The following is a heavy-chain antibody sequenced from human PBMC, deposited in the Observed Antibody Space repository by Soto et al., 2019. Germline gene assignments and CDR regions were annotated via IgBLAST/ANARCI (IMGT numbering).Heavy chain of an antibody. V-gene: IGHV4-4*02. CDR1: GVSMSSRHW. CDR3: ASSRSGWFRWFDT. CDR2: MYHSGST. Sequence: XETLSVSLSVSGVSMSSRHWWSWVRQPPGKGLEWIGEMYHSGSTNYNPSLKSRVTISVDKSKNQFSLKLSSVTAADTAVYYCASSRSGWFRWFDTWGQGTLVTVSS. J-gene: IGHJ5*02. D-gene: IGHD6-19*01.